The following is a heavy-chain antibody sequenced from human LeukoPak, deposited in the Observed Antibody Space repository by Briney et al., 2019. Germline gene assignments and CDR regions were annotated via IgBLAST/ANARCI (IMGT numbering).Heavy chain of an antibody. J-gene: IGHJ6*04. Sequence: PGGSLRLSCAASGFTFSSYEMNWVRQAPGKGLEWVSYISSSGSTIYYADSVKGRFTISRDNAKNSLYLQMNSLRAEDTAVYYCAGGDYYHYYGMDVWGKGTTVTVSS. CDR3: AGGDYYHYYGMDV. D-gene: IGHD3-10*01. CDR1: GFTFSSYE. V-gene: IGHV3-48*03. CDR2: ISSSGSTI.